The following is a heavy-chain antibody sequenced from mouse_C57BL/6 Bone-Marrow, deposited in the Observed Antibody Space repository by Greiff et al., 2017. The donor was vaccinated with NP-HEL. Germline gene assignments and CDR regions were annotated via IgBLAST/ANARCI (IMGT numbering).Heavy chain of an antibody. CDR3: ARLLRSLYWYFDV. Sequence: VQLKQSGPELVKPGDSVKISCKASGYSFTGYFMNWVMQSHGKSLEWIGRINPYNGDTFYNQKFKGKATLTVDKSSSTAHMELRSLTSEDSAVYYCARLLRSLYWYFDVWGTGTTVTVSS. J-gene: IGHJ1*03. V-gene: IGHV1-20*01. CDR1: GYSFTGYF. D-gene: IGHD1-1*01. CDR2: INPYNGDT.